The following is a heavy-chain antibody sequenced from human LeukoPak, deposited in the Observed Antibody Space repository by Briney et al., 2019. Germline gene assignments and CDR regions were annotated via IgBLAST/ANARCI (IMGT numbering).Heavy chain of an antibody. CDR2: INPSGGST. D-gene: IGHD3-10*01. V-gene: IGHV1-46*01. J-gene: IGHJ6*02. Sequence: GASVKVSCKASGYTFTGYYVHWVRQAPGQGLEWMGIINPSGGSTSYAQKLQGRVTMTTDTSTSTAYMELRSLRSDDTAVYYCARDRGSFRDYYYGMDVWGQGTTVTVSS. CDR1: GYTFTGYY. CDR3: ARDRGSFRDYYYGMDV.